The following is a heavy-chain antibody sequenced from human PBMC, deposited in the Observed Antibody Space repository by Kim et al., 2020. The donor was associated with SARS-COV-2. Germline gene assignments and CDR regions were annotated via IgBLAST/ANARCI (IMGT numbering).Heavy chain of an antibody. J-gene: IGHJ5*02. CDR3: ARHMPTVGSCFFHWFDP. V-gene: IGHV4-39*01. D-gene: IGHD6-13*01. Sequence: LKGRVTISVDTSKNQFSLKLSSVTAADTAVYYCARHMPTVGSCFFHWFDPWGQGTLVTVSS.